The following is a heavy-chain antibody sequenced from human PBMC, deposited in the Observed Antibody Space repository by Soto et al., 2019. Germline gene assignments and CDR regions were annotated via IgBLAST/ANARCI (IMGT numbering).Heavy chain of an antibody. CDR2: ISYDGSNK. D-gene: IGHD2-8*01. J-gene: IGHJ6*02. Sequence: GGSLRLSCAASGFTFSSYGMHWVRQAPGKGLEWVAVISYDGSNKYYADSVKGRFTISRDNSKNTLYLQMNSLRAEDTAVYYCAKDLGCTNGVCRYYYYYYGMDVWGQGTTVTVS. CDR1: GFTFSSYG. V-gene: IGHV3-30*18. CDR3: AKDLGCTNGVCRYYYYYYGMDV.